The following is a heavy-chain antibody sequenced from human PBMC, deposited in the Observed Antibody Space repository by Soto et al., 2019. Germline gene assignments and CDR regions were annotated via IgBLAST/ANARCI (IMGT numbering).Heavy chain of an antibody. CDR3: ARDTAMGIAAAGSVYYYYGMDV. D-gene: IGHD6-13*01. Sequence: ASVKVSCKASGYTFTGYYMHWVRQAPGQGLEWMGWINPNSGGTNYAQKFQGWVTMTRDTSISTAYMELSRLRPDDTAVYYCARDTAMGIAAAGSVYYYYGMDVWGQGTTVTVSS. CDR1: GYTFTGYY. CDR2: INPNSGGT. V-gene: IGHV1-2*04. J-gene: IGHJ6*02.